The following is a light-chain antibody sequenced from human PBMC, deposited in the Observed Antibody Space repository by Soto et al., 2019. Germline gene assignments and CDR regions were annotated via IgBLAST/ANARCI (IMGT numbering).Light chain of an antibody. J-gene: IGLJ2*01. V-gene: IGLV2-14*01. CDR1: SSDIGGYNY. CDR2: DVS. Sequence: QSVLTQPASVSGSPGQSITISCTGTSSDIGGYNYVSWYQQHPGKAPKLMIYDVSDRPSGVSNRFSGSKPGNTASLTISGLQAEDEADYYCGSYASSNTVLFGGGTQLTVL. CDR3: GSYASSNTVL.